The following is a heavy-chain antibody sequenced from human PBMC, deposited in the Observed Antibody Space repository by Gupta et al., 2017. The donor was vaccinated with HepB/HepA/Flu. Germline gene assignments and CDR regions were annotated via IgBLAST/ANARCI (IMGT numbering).Heavy chain of an antibody. V-gene: IGHV3-74*01. CDR3: SRDTFGPYDY. J-gene: IGHJ4*02. D-gene: IGHD2/OR15-2a*01. CDR1: GFTVSSYW. CDR2: MNQHGSVI. Sequence: EVQLAESGGGLVQPGGSLRPPCAASGFTVSSYWMHWVRQAPGKGLVWVSRMNQHGSVINYADSVKGRFTISRDNTKNALYLQMNSLRAEDTAIYFCSRDTFGPYDYWGQGTLVTVSS.